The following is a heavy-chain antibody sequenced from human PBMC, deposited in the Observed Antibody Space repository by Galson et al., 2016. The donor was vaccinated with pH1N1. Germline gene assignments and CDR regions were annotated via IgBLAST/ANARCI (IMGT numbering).Heavy chain of an antibody. V-gene: IGHV3-7*03. CDR3: VRAIGSYGSY. J-gene: IGHJ4*02. Sequence: SLRLSCAASGFTFSSNWMHWVRQAPGKGLEWVANIKTDGSEKYYVDSVKGRFTISRDNAKNSLYLQMNSLRAEDTAVYYCVRAIGSYGSYWCQGTLVTVSS. CDR2: IKTDGSEK. D-gene: IGHD4-17*01. CDR1: GFTFSSNW.